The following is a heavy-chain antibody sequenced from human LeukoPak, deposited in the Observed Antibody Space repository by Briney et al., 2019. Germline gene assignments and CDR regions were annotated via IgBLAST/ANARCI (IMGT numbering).Heavy chain of an antibody. J-gene: IGHJ5*02. CDR1: GFTFSSYS. D-gene: IGHD4-17*01. V-gene: IGHV3-48*01. Sequence: GGSLRLSCAASGFTFSSYSMNWVRQAPGKGLEWVSYISSSSSNIYYADSVKGRCTISRDNAKNSLYLQMNSLRAEDTAVYYCARDLTGDDYGDFGWFDPWGQGTLVTVSS. CDR3: ARDLTGDDYGDFGWFDP. CDR2: ISSSSSNI.